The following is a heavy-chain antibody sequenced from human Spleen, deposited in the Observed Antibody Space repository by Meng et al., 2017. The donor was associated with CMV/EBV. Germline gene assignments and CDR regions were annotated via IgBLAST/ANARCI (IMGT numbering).Heavy chain of an antibody. CDR2: IGTVGDT. J-gene: IGHJ4*02. V-gene: IGHV3-13*01. CDR3: ARVSDSSGYHPYYFDY. Sequence: GESLKISCAASGFTFSTYDFHWVRQPTGKGLEWVSSIGTVGDTYSIGSVKGRFIISREDAKNSVYLQMNSLRAEDTAVYYCARVSDSSGYHPYYFDYWGQGTLVTVSS. CDR1: GFTFSTYD. D-gene: IGHD3-22*01.